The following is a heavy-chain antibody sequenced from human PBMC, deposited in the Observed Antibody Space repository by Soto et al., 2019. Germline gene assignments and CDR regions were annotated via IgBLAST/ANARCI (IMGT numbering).Heavy chain of an antibody. Sequence: GESLKISCKGSEYRFTSYWIGWVRQMPGKGLEWMGIIYPGDSDTRYSSSFQGQVTISADKSISTAYLQWGSLRASDTAMYYCAASIFYYGMDVWGQGTTVTVSS. V-gene: IGHV5-51*01. CDR1: EYRFTSYW. CDR3: AASIFYYGMDV. CDR2: IYPGDSDT. J-gene: IGHJ6*02.